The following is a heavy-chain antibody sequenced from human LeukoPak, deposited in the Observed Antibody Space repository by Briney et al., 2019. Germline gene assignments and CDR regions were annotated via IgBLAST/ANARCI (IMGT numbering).Heavy chain of an antibody. J-gene: IGHJ4*02. CDR1: GGSISSNNW. Sequence: PSETLSLTCAVSGGSISSNNWWGWVRQPPGRGLEWIGYIYYSGRANYNPSLKRRVPISADTSKTQFSLRLGSVTAADTAVYYCARDNSGYYLGYWGQGTPVTVSS. D-gene: IGHD3-22*01. V-gene: IGHV4-4*02. CDR2: IYYSGRA. CDR3: ARDNSGYYLGY.